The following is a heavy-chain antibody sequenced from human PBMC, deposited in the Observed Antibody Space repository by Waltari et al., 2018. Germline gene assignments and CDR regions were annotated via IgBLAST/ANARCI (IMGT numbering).Heavy chain of an antibody. V-gene: IGHV4-34*01. Sequence: QVQLQQWGAGLLKPSETLSLTCAVYGGSFSGYYRRWIRPPPGKGLAWIGDINHSGSSNENTSRKRRGTRAVDTAKNQVSLKLSSVTAADTAVYYGARKRLYNWNYVSYYYDGMDVWGQGTTVTVSS. CDR3: ARKRLYNWNYVSYYYDGMDV. D-gene: IGHD1-7*01. CDR2: INHSGSS. CDR1: GGSFSGYY. J-gene: IGHJ6*02.